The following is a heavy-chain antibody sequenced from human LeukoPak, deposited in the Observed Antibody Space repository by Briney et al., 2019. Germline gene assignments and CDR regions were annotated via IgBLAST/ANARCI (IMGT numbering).Heavy chain of an antibody. V-gene: IGHV4-34*01. J-gene: IGHJ4*02. CDR3: ATSKGSWYVPFY. CDR2: INHSGST. CDR1: GGSFSGYY. D-gene: IGHD6-13*01. Sequence: PSETLSLTCAVYGGSFSGYYWSWIRQPPGKGLEWIGEINHSGSTNYNPSLKSRVTISVDTSKNQFSLKLSSVTAADTAVYYCATSKGSWYVPFYWGQGTLVTVSS.